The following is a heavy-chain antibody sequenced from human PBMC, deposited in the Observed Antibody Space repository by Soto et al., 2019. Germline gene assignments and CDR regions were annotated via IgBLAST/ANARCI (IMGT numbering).Heavy chain of an antibody. CDR1: GFTFSSYA. CDR2: ISGSGGST. D-gene: IGHD2-2*01. V-gene: IGHV3-23*01. J-gene: IGHJ6*02. CDR3: AKEGDCSSTSCYPYYYYYGMDV. Sequence: LRLSCAASGFTFSSYAMSWVRQAPGKGLEWVSAISGSGGSTYYADSVKGRFTISRDNSKNTLYLQMNSLRAEDTAVYYCAKEGDCSSTSCYPYYYYYGMDVWGQGTTVTVSS.